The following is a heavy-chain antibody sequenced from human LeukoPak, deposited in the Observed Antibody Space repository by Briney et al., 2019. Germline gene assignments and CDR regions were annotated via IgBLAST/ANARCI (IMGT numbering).Heavy chain of an antibody. V-gene: IGHV3-21*01. CDR1: GFTFSSYS. CDR2: ISSSSSYI. Sequence: GGSLRLSCAASGFTFSSYSMNWVRQAPGKGLEWVSSISSSSSYIYYADSVKGRFTISRDNAKNSLYLQMNSLRAEDTAVYYCARVGRSSHNSDYWGQGTLVTVSS. CDR3: ARVGRSSHNSDY. D-gene: IGHD6-13*01. J-gene: IGHJ4*02.